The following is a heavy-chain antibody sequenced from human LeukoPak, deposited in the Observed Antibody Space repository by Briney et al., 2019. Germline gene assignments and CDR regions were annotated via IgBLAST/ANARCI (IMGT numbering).Heavy chain of an antibody. D-gene: IGHD1-26*01. V-gene: IGHV3-11*04. J-gene: IGHJ4*02. Sequence: PGGSLRLSCAASGFAVSDHYMNWVRQAPGKGLEWLSYISSSSSTIYYADSVRGRFTISRDNAKNSLYLQINSLRADDTAVYYCARSHQRVGIEDYWGQGTLVTVSS. CDR1: GFAVSDHY. CDR3: ARSHQRVGIEDY. CDR2: ISSSSSTI.